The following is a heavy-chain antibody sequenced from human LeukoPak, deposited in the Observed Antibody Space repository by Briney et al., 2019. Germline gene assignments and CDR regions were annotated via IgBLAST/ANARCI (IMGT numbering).Heavy chain of an antibody. V-gene: IGHV3-13*01. CDR2: IGIAGDT. Sequence: PGGSLRLSCAASGFTFSSYDMHWVRQTTGKGLKWVSSIGIAGDTYYPGSVKGRFTISRENAKNPLYLQMNSLRAGDTAVYYCARAPPYSSASWGYYGMDVWGQGTTVTVSS. CDR3: ARAPPYSSASWGYYGMDV. CDR1: GFTFSSYD. D-gene: IGHD6-6*01. J-gene: IGHJ6*02.